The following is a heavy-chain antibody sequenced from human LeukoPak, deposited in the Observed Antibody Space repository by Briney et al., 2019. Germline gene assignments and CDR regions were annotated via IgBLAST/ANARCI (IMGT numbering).Heavy chain of an antibody. CDR1: GFTFSSYS. D-gene: IGHD3-22*01. V-gene: IGHV3-21*01. Sequence: PGGSLRLSCAASGFTFSSYSMNWVRQAPGKGLEWVSSISSSSSYIYYADSVKGRFTISRDNAKNSLYLQMNSLRAEDTAVYYCARHTQPETYDSSGYYLNWFDPWGQGTLVTVSS. CDR2: ISSSSSYI. CDR3: ARHTQPETYDSSGYYLNWFDP. J-gene: IGHJ5*02.